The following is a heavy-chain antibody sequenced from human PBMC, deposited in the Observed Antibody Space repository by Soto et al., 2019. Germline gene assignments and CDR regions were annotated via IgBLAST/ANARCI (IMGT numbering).Heavy chain of an antibody. CDR2: IKTRSEGVST. Sequence: EVKLVESGGGLVKPGESLRLSCAASGFAFSSAWMNWVRQAPGKGLEWVGRIKTRSEGVSTQYPAPVRGRFTISRDDSKNTLSLQLSGLKIEATAVYYCTTGSDEGYWGQGTLVTVSS. CDR3: TTGSDEGY. V-gene: IGHV3-15*07. CDR1: GFAFSSAW. J-gene: IGHJ4*02.